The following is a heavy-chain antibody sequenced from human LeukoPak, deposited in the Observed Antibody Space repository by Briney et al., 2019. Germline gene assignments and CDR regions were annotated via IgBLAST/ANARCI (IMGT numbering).Heavy chain of an antibody. Sequence: ASVKVSCKASGGTFSSYAISWVRQAPGPGLEWLGGIIPIFGTANYAQKFQGRVTITADESTSTAYMELSSLRSEDTAVYYCATLRGCSSTSCHYYYGMDVWGKGTTVTVSS. D-gene: IGHD2-2*01. CDR2: IIPIFGTA. CDR3: ATLRGCSSTSCHYYYGMDV. V-gene: IGHV1-69*13. J-gene: IGHJ6*04. CDR1: GGTFSSYA.